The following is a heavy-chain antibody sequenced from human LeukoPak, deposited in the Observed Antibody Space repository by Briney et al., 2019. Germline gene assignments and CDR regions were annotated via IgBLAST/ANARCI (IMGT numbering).Heavy chain of an antibody. CDR2: ISSSSGTI. V-gene: IGHV3-48*04. CDR3: ARASTGGPDY. J-gene: IGHJ4*02. CDR1: GFPFSAYD. Sequence: GGSLRLSCAASGFPFSAYDMDWVRQAPGRGLEWVSYISSSSGTIYYADSVKGRFTISRDNAKNSLYLQMNSLRAEDTAVYYCARASTGGPDYWGQGNLVTVSS. D-gene: IGHD1-14*01.